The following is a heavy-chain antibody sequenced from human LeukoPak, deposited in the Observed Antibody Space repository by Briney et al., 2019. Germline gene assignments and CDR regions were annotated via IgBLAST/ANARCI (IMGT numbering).Heavy chain of an antibody. V-gene: IGHV4-4*09. J-gene: IGHJ3*02. CDR3: ARQWSGSWAFDI. Sequence: PSETLSLTCTVSGGSISSYYWSWIRQPPGKGLEWFGYIYTSGSTNYNPSLKSRVTISVDTSKNQFSLKLSSVTAADTAVYYCARQWSGSWAFDIWGQGTMVTVSS. CDR2: IYTSGST. D-gene: IGHD2-15*01. CDR1: GGSISSYY.